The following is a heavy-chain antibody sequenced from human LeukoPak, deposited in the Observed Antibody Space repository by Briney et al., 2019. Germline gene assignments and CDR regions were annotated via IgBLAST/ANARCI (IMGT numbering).Heavy chain of an antibody. CDR1: GFSISNYG. Sequence: PGGSLRLSCAASGFSISNYGMHWIRQAPGKGLEWVAFIPYDGSNKYYSDSVKGRFTISKDNSKTTLYLQMNSLRAEDTAVYYCAKLAETAVLIAYCGGDCYPDYWGQGTLVTVSS. J-gene: IGHJ4*02. D-gene: IGHD2-21*02. CDR2: IPYDGSNK. CDR3: AKLAETAVLIAYCGGDCYPDY. V-gene: IGHV3-30*02.